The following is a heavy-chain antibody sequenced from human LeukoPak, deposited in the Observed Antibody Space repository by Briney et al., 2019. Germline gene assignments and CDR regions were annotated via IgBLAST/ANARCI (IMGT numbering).Heavy chain of an antibody. D-gene: IGHD3-22*01. CDR1: GDSISTYY. V-gene: IGHV4-59*12. CDR2: IYYSGST. CDR3: ARGPPLSDYYDGSGYYYFDY. Sequence: PSETLSLTCTVSGDSISTYYWSWIRQPPGKGLEWIGYIYYSGSTNYNPSLKSRVTISVDTSKNQFSLKLTSVTAADTAVYYCARGPPLSDYYDGSGYYYFDYWGQGTLVTVSS. J-gene: IGHJ4*02.